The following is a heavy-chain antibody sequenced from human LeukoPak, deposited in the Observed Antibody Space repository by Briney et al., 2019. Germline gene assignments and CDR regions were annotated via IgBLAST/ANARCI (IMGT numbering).Heavy chain of an antibody. J-gene: IGHJ3*02. CDR1: GFTFSSYG. CDR2: ISHDAESD. CDR3: AKGFCSSTSCYAVRVAFDI. D-gene: IGHD2-2*01. Sequence: PGGSLRLSCVTSGFTFSSYGMHWVRQVPGKGLEWVAVISHDAESDYHVDSVKGRFTISRDNSKNTLYLQMNSLRADDTAVYYCAKGFCSSTSCYAVRVAFDIWGQGTMVTVSS. V-gene: IGHV3-30*18.